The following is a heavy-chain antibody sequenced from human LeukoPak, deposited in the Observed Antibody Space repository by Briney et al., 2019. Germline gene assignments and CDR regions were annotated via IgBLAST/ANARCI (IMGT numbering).Heavy chain of an antibody. CDR3: AIRAAAAALLGRWFDT. D-gene: IGHD6-13*01. Sequence: SETLSLTCAVYGGSFSGYYWSWIRQPPGKGLEWIGEINHSGSTNYNPSLKSRVTISVDTSMNQFSLKLSSVTAADTAVYYCAIRAAAAALLGRWFDTWGQGTLVTVSS. CDR1: GGSFSGYY. V-gene: IGHV4-34*01. CDR2: INHSGST. J-gene: IGHJ5*02.